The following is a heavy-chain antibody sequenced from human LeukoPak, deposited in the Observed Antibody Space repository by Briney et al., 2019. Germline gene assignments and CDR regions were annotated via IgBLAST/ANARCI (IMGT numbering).Heavy chain of an antibody. V-gene: IGHV4-4*09. CDR1: GGAISGDY. CDR3: ARHGGGGRAFDI. CDR2: IYTSGST. D-gene: IGHD3-16*01. Sequence: SETLSLTCTVSGGAISGDYWSWSRQPPGKGLGWSGYIYTSGSTNYNPSLKSRVTISVDPSKNQCSLKLRSVPAADTAVYSCARHGGGGRAFDIWGQATMVTVSS. J-gene: IGHJ3*02.